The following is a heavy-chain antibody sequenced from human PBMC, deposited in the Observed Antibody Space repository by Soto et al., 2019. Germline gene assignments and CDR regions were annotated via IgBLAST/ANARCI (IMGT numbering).Heavy chain of an antibody. CDR1: GDSISSRVW. V-gene: IGHV4-4*02. J-gene: IGHJ4*02. CDR3: ARKAWVRFDY. Sequence: PSETLSLTCAVSGDSISSRVWWTWVRQPPGKGLEWIGEVFHTGNTNYNPSLKSRVTISVDKSTNEFSLKVTSVTAADTAIYYCARKAWVRFDYWGQGALVTVSS. D-gene: IGHD7-27*01. CDR2: VFHTGNT.